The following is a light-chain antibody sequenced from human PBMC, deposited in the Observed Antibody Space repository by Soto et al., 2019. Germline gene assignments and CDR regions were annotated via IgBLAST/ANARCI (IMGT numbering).Light chain of an antibody. CDR3: SSYAGNNVLV. CDR2: EVN. V-gene: IGLV2-8*01. Sequence: QSALTQPPSASGSPGQSVTIPCTGTSSDVGGYNYVSWYQQHPGKAPRLMIYEVNKLPSGVPYRFSGSKSGNTASLTVSGLQADDEAVYYCSSYAGNNVLVFGGGTKLTVL. CDR1: SSDVGGYNY. J-gene: IGLJ2*01.